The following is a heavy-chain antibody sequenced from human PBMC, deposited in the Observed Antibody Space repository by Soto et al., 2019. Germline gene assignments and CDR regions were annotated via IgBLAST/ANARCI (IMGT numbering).Heavy chain of an antibody. Sequence: QVQLQESGPGLVKPSETLSLTCTVSGGSISSYYWSWIRQPPGKGLEWIGDIYSSGSTNYHPSLTSRLTISVDTSTTQFSLKLSSVTAADTPFYFCARIYGLRPFDIWGQRTMVTVSS. CDR3: ARIYGLRPFDI. CDR1: GGSISSYY. CDR2: IYSSGST. V-gene: IGHV4-4*08. J-gene: IGHJ3*02. D-gene: IGHD3-10*01.